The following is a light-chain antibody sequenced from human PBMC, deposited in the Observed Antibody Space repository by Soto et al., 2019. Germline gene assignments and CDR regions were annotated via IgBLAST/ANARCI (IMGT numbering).Light chain of an antibody. CDR1: QSLRNF. Sequence: EIVLTQSPATLSLSPGERATLSCRASQSLRNFLAWYQHKPGQAPRLLIYDATNRATGIPARFSGSGSGTDFTLTISRLEPEDFAVYYCQQRSNWPRLTFGGGTKVEIK. CDR3: QQRSNWPRLT. V-gene: IGKV3-11*01. J-gene: IGKJ4*01. CDR2: DAT.